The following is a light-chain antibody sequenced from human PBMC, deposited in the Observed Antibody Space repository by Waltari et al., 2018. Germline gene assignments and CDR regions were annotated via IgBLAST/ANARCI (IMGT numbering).Light chain of an antibody. V-gene: IGLV2-14*03. Sequence: QSALTQPASVSGSPGQSITISCPGTSSDVGAYNYFSWYQQPPGKAPKLIIFDVSNRPSGVSNRFSGSKSGNTASLTISGLQAEDEADYYCSSYISSSTLELFGGGTSLTVL. CDR2: DVS. CDR1: SSDVGAYNY. CDR3: SSYISSSTLEL. J-gene: IGLJ2*01.